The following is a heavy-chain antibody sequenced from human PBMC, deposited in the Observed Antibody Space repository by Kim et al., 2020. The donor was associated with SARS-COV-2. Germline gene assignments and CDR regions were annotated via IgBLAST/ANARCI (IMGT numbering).Heavy chain of an antibody. D-gene: IGHD3-3*01. CDR3: ARKKFGWGQNHYMRHVDY. Sequence: KSRVTISVDTSKNQFSPKLSSVTAAETAVYYCARKKFGWGQNHYMRHVDYWGQGTLVTVSS. V-gene: IGHV4-39*01. J-gene: IGHJ4*02.